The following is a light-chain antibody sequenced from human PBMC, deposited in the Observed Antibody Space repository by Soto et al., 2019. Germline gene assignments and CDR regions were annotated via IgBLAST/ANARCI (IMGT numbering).Light chain of an antibody. CDR1: QSVSNNN. J-gene: IGKJ2*01. V-gene: IGKV3-20*01. Sequence: IVLTQSPDTLSLSPGERATLSCRASQSVSNNNLAWYQRQPGQAPRVLIYGSSNRATGVPDRFSGSGSGTDCTLTISRLEPEDFAVYYCQQYGRSPYTFGQGTKLEI. CDR2: GSS. CDR3: QQYGRSPYT.